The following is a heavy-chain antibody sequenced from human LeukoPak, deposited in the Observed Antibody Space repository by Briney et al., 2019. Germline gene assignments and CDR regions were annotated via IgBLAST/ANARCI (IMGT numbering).Heavy chain of an antibody. Sequence: GGSLQISCKGSGYIFTSYWIGGGRQVPGKGLEGMGIIYPGDSDTRYSPSFQGQVTISADKSISTASLQWSSLKASDTAMYYCASIVGATNYRPGVFDYWGQGTLVTVSS. CDR2: IYPGDSDT. J-gene: IGHJ4*02. V-gene: IGHV5-51*01. D-gene: IGHD1-26*01. CDR3: ASIVGATNYRPGVFDY. CDR1: GYIFTSYW.